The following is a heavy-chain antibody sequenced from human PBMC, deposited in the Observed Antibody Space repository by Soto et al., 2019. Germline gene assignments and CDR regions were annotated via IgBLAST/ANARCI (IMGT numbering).Heavy chain of an antibody. CDR3: VKRSLLVAPN. J-gene: IGHJ4*02. D-gene: IGHD2-21*01. CDR2: IDNGGNT. CDR1: GRTFSINADF. Sequence: SETLSLTCTVSGRTFSINADFWYLAWIRQPPGKGLEWIGSIDNGGNTYYNPPLKSRVSISADTSKNQFSLSLNSVTAADTAVYYCVKRSLLVAPNWGQGILVTVSS. V-gene: IGHV4-39*01.